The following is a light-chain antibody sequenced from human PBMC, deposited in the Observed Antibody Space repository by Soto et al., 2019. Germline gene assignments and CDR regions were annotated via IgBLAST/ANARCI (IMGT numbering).Light chain of an antibody. Sequence: QLVLTQSSSASASLGSSVKITCTLSSGHSPYTIAWHQQQPGKAPRYLMKVERSGRNNKGSGVPDRFSGASSGADRYLTISNLQAEDEADYYCETWDRNTHAVFGGGTKVTVL. CDR3: ETWDRNTHAV. J-gene: IGLJ3*02. CDR2: VERSGRN. V-gene: IGLV4-60*03. CDR1: SGHSPYT.